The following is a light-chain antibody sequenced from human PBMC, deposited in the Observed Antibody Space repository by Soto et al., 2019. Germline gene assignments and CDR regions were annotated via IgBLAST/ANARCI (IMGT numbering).Light chain of an antibody. CDR3: QQYGSSPIT. Sequence: DIVLTQSPGTLSLSPGEIATLSFSASQSVISNHLAWYQQKPGQAPRLLIYGGSSRATGIPDRFSGSGSGTDFTLTISRLEPEDFAVYYCQQYGSSPITFGQGTRLEIK. J-gene: IGKJ5*01. V-gene: IGKV3-20*01. CDR1: QSVISNH. CDR2: GGS.